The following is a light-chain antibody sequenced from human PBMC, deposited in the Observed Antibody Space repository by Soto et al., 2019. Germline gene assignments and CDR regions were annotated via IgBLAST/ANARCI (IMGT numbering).Light chain of an antibody. CDR3: SSYTSSRSYV. CDR2: DVS. V-gene: IGLV2-14*01. J-gene: IGLJ1*01. Sequence: QSVLTQPASVSGSPGQSITISCTGTSSDVGGYNYVSWYQQHPGKAPKRMIYDVSNRPSGVSNRFSGSKSGNTASLTISGLQAEDEADYYCSSYTSSRSYVFVSGTKVTVL. CDR1: SSDVGGYNY.